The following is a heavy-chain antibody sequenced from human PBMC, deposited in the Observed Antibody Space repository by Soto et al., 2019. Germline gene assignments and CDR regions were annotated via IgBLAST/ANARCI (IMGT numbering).Heavy chain of an antibody. Sequence: QVQLVQSGAEVKKPGSSVKVSCKASGGTFSSFAISWVRQAPGQGLEWMGDIIPLFGTTNYAQTFQGRVTITADESTTTAYMELRSLRSNDTAVYCCARGLDTTVAHSHNWGQGTLVTVSS. CDR3: ARGLDTTVAHSHN. D-gene: IGHD1-1*01. J-gene: IGHJ4*02. V-gene: IGHV1-69*01. CDR1: GGTFSSFA. CDR2: IIPLFGTT.